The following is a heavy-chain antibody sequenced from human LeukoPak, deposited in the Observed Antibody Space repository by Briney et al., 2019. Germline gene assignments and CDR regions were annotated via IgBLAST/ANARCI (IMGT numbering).Heavy chain of an antibody. CDR2: IKSKSDGGTT. V-gene: IGHV3-15*01. D-gene: IGHD4-17*01. Sequence: PGGSLRLSCAVSRFTFTAAWMSWVRQAPGKGLEWVGRIKSKSDGGTTDYAAPVKGRFTISRDDSKTTLYLQMNSLKTEDTAVYFCTSVGYGEYYFDNWGQGTPVTVSS. CDR1: RFTFTAAW. J-gene: IGHJ4*02. CDR3: TSVGYGEYYFDN.